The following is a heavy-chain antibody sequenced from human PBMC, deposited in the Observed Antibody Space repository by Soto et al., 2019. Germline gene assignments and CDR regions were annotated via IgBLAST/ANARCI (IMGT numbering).Heavy chain of an antibody. Sequence: SETLSLTCTVSGGSISSYYWSWIRQPPGKGLEWIGYIYYSGSTNYNPSLKSRVTISVDTSKNQFSLKLNSMTAADTAVYYCARWWGGSRQGFDPGGQGPRVTVSS. D-gene: IGHD2-15*01. J-gene: IGHJ5*02. CDR1: GGSISSYY. CDR3: ARWWGGSRQGFDP. CDR2: IYYSGST. V-gene: IGHV4-59*08.